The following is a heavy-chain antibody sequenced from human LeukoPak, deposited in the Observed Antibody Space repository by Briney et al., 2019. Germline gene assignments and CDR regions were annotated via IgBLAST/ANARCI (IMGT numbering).Heavy chain of an antibody. Sequence: GGSLRLSCAASGFTFSSYSMNWVRQAPGKGLEWVSSISSSSSYIYYADSVKGRSTISRDNAKNSLYLQMNSLSAEDTAVYYCARDRGYGDYKAYYYYYMDVWGTGTTVTVSS. J-gene: IGHJ6*03. V-gene: IGHV3-21*01. CDR2: ISSSSSYI. D-gene: IGHD4-17*01. CDR3: ARDRGYGDYKAYYYYYMDV. CDR1: GFTFSSYS.